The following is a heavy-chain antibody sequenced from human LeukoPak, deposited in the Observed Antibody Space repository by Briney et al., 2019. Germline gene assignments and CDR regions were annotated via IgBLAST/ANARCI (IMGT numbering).Heavy chain of an antibody. CDR2: INPNSGGT. CDR1: GYTFTGYY. V-gene: IGHV1-2*02. Sequence: ASVKVSCKASGYTFTGYYMHWARQAPGQGLEWMGWINPNSGGTNYAQKFQGRVTMTRDTSISTAYMEVSRLRSDDTAVYYCAKTVVATIDWFDPWGQGTLVTVSS. D-gene: IGHD2-15*01. J-gene: IGHJ5*02. CDR3: AKTVVATIDWFDP.